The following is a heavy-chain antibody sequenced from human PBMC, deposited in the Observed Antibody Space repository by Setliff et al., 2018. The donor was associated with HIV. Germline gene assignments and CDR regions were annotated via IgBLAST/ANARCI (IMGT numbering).Heavy chain of an antibody. CDR2: ISTYSDET. CDR3: ARTGIVADTPIPNY. V-gene: IGHV1-18*01. CDR1: GYTFTTYG. Sequence: GASVKVSCKTSGYTFTTYGLSWVRQAPGQGLEWMGWISTYSDETSSSQNLQGRLTMTTDTSTGTAYMELRSLRSDGTAMYYCARTGIVADTPIPNYWGQGTLVTVSS. D-gene: IGHD6-19*01. J-gene: IGHJ4*02.